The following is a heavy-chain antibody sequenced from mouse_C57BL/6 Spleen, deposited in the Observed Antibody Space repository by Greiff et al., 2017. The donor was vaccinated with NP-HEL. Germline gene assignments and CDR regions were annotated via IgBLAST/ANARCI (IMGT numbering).Heavy chain of an antibody. CDR1: GFTFSSYG. D-gene: IGHD5-1*01. Sequence: DVMLVESGGDLVKPGGSLKLSCAASGFTFSSYGMSWVRQTPDKRLEWVATISSGGSYTYYPASVKGRFTITRDNAKNTLDLQMSGLKSEDTAIYDCARPPLTAIVPNYFDYWGQGTTLTVSS. CDR2: ISSGGSYT. V-gene: IGHV5-6*02. CDR3: ARPPLTAIVPNYFDY. J-gene: IGHJ2*01.